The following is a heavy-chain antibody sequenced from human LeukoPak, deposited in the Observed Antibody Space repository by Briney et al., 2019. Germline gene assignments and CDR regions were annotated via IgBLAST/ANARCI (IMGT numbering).Heavy chain of an antibody. CDR1: EFSVGSNY. D-gene: IGHD3-22*01. CDR3: ARDRYYDSSGYYPTYFDY. Sequence: AGGSLRLSCAASEFSVGSNYMTWVRQAPGKGLEWVANIKQDGSEKYYVDSVKGRFTISRDNAKNSLYLQMNSLRAEDTAVYYCARDRYYDSSGYYPTYFDYWGQGTLVTVSS. CDR2: IKQDGSEK. J-gene: IGHJ4*02. V-gene: IGHV3-7*01.